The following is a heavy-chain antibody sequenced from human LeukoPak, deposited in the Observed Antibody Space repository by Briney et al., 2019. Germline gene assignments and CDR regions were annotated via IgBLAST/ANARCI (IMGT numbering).Heavy chain of an antibody. Sequence: PSETLSLTCTVSGGSISSSSYYWGWIRQPPGTGLEWIGSIYYSGSTYYNPSLKSRVTISVDTSKNQFSLKLRSVTAADTAVYYCARAFPSGAYGGNFFLYYFDYWGQGTLVTVSS. J-gene: IGHJ4*02. CDR1: GGSISSSSYY. D-gene: IGHD4-23*01. CDR2: IYYSGST. CDR3: ARAFPSGAYGGNFFLYYFDY. V-gene: IGHV4-39*07.